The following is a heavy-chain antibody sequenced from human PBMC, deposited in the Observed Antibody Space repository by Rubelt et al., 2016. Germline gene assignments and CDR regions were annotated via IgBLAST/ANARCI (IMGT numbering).Heavy chain of an antibody. V-gene: IGHV3-11*06. J-gene: IGHJ2*01. CDR3: ARDRIRIAARQGWYFDL. D-gene: IGHD6-6*01. Sequence: QVQLVESGGGLVKPGGSLRLSCAASGFTFSDYYMSWIRQAPGKGLEWVSYISSSSSYTNYADSVKGRFNISRDNAKNSLYLQMNSLRAEETAVYYCARDRIRIAARQGWYFDLWGRGTLVTVSS. CDR1: GFTFSDYY. CDR2: ISSSSSYT.